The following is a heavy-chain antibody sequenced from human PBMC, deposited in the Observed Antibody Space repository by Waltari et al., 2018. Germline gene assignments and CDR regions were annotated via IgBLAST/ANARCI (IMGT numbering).Heavy chain of an antibody. J-gene: IGHJ6*03. V-gene: IGHV4-59*01. Sequence: QVALQESGPGLVRPSETLSLTCTVSGGAMNYYYWSWLRQTPGTAPEWIGYVRYNGSTSYGPSLKSRLTISLDMSKRQFSLKLRYVTAADTALYYCARTMQTSLTLFESTWGHRNYMDVWGKGTTVTVSS. CDR1: GGAMNYYY. D-gene: IGHD2-2*01. CDR2: VRYNGST. CDR3: ARTMQTSLTLFESTWGHRNYMDV.